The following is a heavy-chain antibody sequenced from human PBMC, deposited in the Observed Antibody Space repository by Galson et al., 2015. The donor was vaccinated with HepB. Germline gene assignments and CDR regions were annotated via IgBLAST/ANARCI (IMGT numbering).Heavy chain of an antibody. V-gene: IGHV3-30*04. Sequence: SLRLSCAASGSPFNTYALHWLRQAPGKGLEWVAGILHDGSIKYNMDSGKGRFTISRDNSKDSVYLQLDYLRVEDTAVYYRARVWDRGGYTRWGNYYYGMDVWGQGTAVTVSS. D-gene: IGHD2-15*01. CDR1: GSPFNTYA. J-gene: IGHJ6*02. CDR2: ILHDGSIK. CDR3: ARVWDRGGYTRWGNYYYGMDV.